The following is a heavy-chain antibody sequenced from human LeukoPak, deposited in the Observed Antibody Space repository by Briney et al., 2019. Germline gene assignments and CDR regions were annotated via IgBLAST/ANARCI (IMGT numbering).Heavy chain of an antibody. CDR1: GGSISSYY. CDR2: IFYSGST. CDR3: ARDSAGTEYFQH. D-gene: IGHD3-10*01. J-gene: IGHJ1*01. Sequence: SETLSLTCTVSGGSISSYYWSWIRQSPGKGLEWIGYIFYSGSTNYNPSLKSRVTISVGTSKNQISLKLSSVTAADTAVYYCARDSAGTEYFQHWGQGTLVTVSS. V-gene: IGHV4-59*01.